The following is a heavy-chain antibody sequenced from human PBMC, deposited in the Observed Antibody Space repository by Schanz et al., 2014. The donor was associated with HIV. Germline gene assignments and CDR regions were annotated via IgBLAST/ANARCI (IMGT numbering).Heavy chain of an antibody. CDR3: TTEGMGSSGYYFDY. CDR2: VKSKIDGGTP. D-gene: IGHD6-6*01. Sequence: EVHLVESGGGLVQPGGSLRLSCAASGFSFSDSALHWVRQASGKGLEWVGRVKSKIDGGTPDYAAPVKGRFTISRDDSKNTMYLQMISLKTEDTAVYYCTTEGMGSSGYYFDYWGQGTLVTVSS. CDR1: GFSFSDSA. J-gene: IGHJ4*02. V-gene: IGHV3-15*01.